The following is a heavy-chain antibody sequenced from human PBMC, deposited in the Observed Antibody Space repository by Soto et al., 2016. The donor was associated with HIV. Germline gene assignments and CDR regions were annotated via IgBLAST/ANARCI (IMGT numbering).Heavy chain of an antibody. V-gene: IGHV3-15*01. CDR3: STTSGWTRGDAFDI. CDR2: VKSKTGGGTT. D-gene: IGHD6-19*01. CDR1: GFTFTNAW. Sequence: EVQLVESGGGLVKPGGSLRLSCAASGFTFTNAWMTWVRQAPGKGLEWVGRVKSKTGGGTTDYAAPVKGRFTISRDDSKSTLYLQMYSLKIEDTAVYYCSTTSGWTRGDAFDIWGQGTMVTVSS. J-gene: IGHJ3*02.